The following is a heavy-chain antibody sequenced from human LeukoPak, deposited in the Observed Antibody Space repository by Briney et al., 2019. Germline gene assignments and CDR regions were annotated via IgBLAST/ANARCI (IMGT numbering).Heavy chain of an antibody. J-gene: IGHJ3*02. Sequence: GGSLRLSCAASGFTFSNAWMSWVRQAPGKGLEWVSHISGSGGTTYYADSVKGRFTISRDNSKNTLYLQMNSLRAEDTAVYYCAKRPAGGDAFDIWGQGTMVTVSS. D-gene: IGHD3-10*01. CDR2: ISGSGGTT. V-gene: IGHV3-23*01. CDR3: AKRPAGGDAFDI. CDR1: GFTFSNAW.